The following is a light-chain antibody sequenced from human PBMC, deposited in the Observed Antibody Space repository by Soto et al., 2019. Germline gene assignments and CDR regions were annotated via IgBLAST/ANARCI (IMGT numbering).Light chain of an antibody. J-gene: IGKJ4*01. V-gene: IGKV3-11*01. CDR3: QQRSNWPLT. CDR1: QSVLTY. Sequence: EIVLTQSPATLSLSPGERATLSCRASQSVLTYLGWYQQKPGQAPRLLISDASTRASGIPARFSGSGSGTDFTLTISSLEPEDFAVYYCQQRSNWPLTFGGGTKVDIK. CDR2: DAS.